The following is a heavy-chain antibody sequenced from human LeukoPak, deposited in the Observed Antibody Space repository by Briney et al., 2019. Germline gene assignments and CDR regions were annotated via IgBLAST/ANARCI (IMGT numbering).Heavy chain of an antibody. CDR1: YW. CDR3: ARHESTGTNY. V-gene: IGHV5-51*01. Sequence: YWIXXVRQMPGKGLEWMGIIYPRDSDTRYSPSFQGQVTISVDKSISTAYLHWSSLKASDTAMYYCARHESTGTNYWGQGTLVTVSS. D-gene: IGHD2-8*02. J-gene: IGHJ4*02. CDR2: IYPRDSDT.